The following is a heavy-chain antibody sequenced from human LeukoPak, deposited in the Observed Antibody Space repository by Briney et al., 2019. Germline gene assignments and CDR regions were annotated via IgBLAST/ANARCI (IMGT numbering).Heavy chain of an antibody. D-gene: IGHD3-10*01. CDR3: ARLPSYYYGSGRPNLDY. V-gene: IGHV4-34*01. CDR2: INHSGST. Sequence: SETLSLTCAVYGGSFSGYYWSWIRQPPGKGLEWIGEINHSGSTNYNPSLKSRVTISVDTSKNQFSLKLSSVTAADTAVYYCARLPSYYYGSGRPNLDYWGQGTLVTVSS. J-gene: IGHJ4*02. CDR1: GGSFSGYY.